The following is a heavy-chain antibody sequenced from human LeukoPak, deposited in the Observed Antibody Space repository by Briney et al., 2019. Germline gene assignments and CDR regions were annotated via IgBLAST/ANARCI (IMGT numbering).Heavy chain of an antibody. CDR1: GGSISSSSYY. Sequence: SETLSLTCTVSGGSISSSSYYWGWIRQPPGKGLEWIGSIYHSGSTNYNPSLKSRVTISVDKSKNQFSLKLSSVTAADTAVYYCARGPSYYYDSSGYEDWGQGTLVTVSS. J-gene: IGHJ4*02. CDR3: ARGPSYYYDSSGYED. CDR2: IYHSGST. D-gene: IGHD3-22*01. V-gene: IGHV4-39*07.